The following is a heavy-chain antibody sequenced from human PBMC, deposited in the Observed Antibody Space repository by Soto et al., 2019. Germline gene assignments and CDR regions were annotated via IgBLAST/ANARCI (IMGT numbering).Heavy chain of an antibody. V-gene: IGHV3-72*01. D-gene: IGHD2-15*01. Sequence: EVRLVESGGGLVQPGGSLRLSCAASGFTFSDYYMDWVRQTPGKGLEWVGRSRNKAHSYTTKYAASVQGRFTVSRDGSKNSFYPQMDSLKTDDTAVYYCARGASGGSSANYYGFDVWGQGTTVIVSS. CDR1: GFTFSDYY. CDR3: ARGASGGSSANYYGFDV. CDR2: SRNKAHSYTT. J-gene: IGHJ6*02.